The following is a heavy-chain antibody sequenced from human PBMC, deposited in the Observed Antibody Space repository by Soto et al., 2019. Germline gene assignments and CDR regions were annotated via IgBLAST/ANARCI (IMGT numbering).Heavy chain of an antibody. CDR2: INAGNGNT. J-gene: IGHJ4*02. D-gene: IGHD6-19*01. V-gene: IGHV1-3*05. CDR3: ARAVAVPADFDY. CDR1: GDTFTGYA. Sequence: QVQLVQSGAEEKKPGASVNVSCKASGDTFTGYAFHWVRQAPGQRLEWMGWINAGNGNTKYSQKFQGRVTITRDTSASTAYMELSSLRSEDTAVYYCARAVAVPADFDYWGQGTLVTVSS.